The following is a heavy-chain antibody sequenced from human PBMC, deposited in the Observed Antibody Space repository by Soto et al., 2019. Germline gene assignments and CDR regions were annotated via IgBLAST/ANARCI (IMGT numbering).Heavy chain of an antibody. Sequence: GGSLRLSCAASGFTFSSYSRNWVRQAPGKGLEWVSYISSSSSTIYYADSVKGRFTISRDNAKNSLYLQMNSLRAEDTAVYYCARDLGYCSGTPGHWFDPWGQGTLVTVSS. CDR2: ISSSSSTI. CDR3: ARDLGYCSGTPGHWFDP. J-gene: IGHJ5*02. V-gene: IGHV3-48*01. CDR1: GFTFSSYS. D-gene: IGHD2-15*01.